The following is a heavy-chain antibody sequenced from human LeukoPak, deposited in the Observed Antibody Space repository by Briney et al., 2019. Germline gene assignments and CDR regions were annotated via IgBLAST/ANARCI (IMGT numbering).Heavy chain of an antibody. V-gene: IGHV4-59*12. Sequence: SETLSLTCTVSGGSISSYYWSWIRQPPGKGLEWIGYIYYSGSTNYNPSLKSRVTISVDTSKNQFSLKLSSVTAADTAVYYCARGAITVTYYFDYWGQGTLVTVSS. J-gene: IGHJ4*02. D-gene: IGHD4-17*01. CDR1: GGSISSYY. CDR3: ARGAITVTYYFDY. CDR2: IYYSGST.